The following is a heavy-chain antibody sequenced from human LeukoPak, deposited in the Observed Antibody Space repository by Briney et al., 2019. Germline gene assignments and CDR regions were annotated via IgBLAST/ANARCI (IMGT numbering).Heavy chain of an antibody. J-gene: IGHJ5*02. CDR3: ARKLRLGGNWFDP. CDR2: IIPISGTT. D-gene: IGHD1-26*01. Sequence: SVKVSCKTSGGTFTSYAITWVRQAPGQGLEWMGKIIPISGTTNYAQKFQGRVTFTADESTSTAYMELSSLRSEDTALYYCARKLRLGGNWFDPWGQGALVTVSS. V-gene: IGHV1-69*13. CDR1: GGTFTSYA.